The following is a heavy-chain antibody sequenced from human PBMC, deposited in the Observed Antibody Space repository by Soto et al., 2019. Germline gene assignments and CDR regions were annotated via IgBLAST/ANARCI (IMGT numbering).Heavy chain of an antibody. CDR1: GFTFDKFD. Sequence: GGSLRLSCAASGFTFDKFDMHWVRQAPGRGLQWVAVTSYDGDKKYYAASVKGRFTISRDNSNNTLHLQMNNLRDDDTAVYYCVREGGVPSAIGHYYYGMDVWDQGTAVTVSS. D-gene: IGHD2-2*02. CDR3: VREGGVPSAIGHYYYGMDV. J-gene: IGHJ6*02. CDR2: TSYDGDKK. V-gene: IGHV3-30-3*01.